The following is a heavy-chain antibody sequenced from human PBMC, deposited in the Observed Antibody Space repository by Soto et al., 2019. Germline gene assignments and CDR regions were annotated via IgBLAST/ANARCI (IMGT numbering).Heavy chain of an antibody. CDR3: AKSHYDSSGYYIIDH. CDR2: FCYTGST. D-gene: IGHD3-22*01. CDR1: GGSISGRC. J-gene: IGHJ5*02. Sequence: SETLSLTCTVSGGSISGRCWSWVRQPPGKGLEWIGYFCYTGSTNYNPSLKSRVIISVDRSKTQCSLKLTSVTAADTAVYYCAKSHYDSSGYYIIDHWGQGTLVTVSS. V-gene: IGHV4-59*01.